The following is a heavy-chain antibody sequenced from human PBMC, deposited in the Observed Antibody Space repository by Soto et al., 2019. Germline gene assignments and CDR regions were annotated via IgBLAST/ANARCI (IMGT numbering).Heavy chain of an antibody. CDR2: IGTAGDT. V-gene: IGHV3-13*01. CDR3: ARGATYDFWSGYRSRDYYYYMDV. D-gene: IGHD3-3*01. J-gene: IGHJ6*03. CDR1: GFTFSSYD. Sequence: GGSLRLSCAASGFTFSSYDMHWVRQATGKGLEWVSAIGTAGDTYYPGSVKGRFTISRENAKNSLYLQMNSLRAGDTAVYYCARGATYDFWSGYRSRDYYYYMDVWGKGTTVTVSS.